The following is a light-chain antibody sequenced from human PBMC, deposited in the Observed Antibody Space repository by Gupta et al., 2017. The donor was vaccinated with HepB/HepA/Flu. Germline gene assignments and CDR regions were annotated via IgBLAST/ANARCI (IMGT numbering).Light chain of an antibody. Sequence: AIRLTQSPSSFSASTGDRVTITCRASQGISSYLAWYQQKPGKAPKLLIYAASTLQSGVPSRFSGSGSGTECTLTISCLQPEEFATYYCQQYDSYSLAFGQGTKMEIK. CDR1: QGISSY. J-gene: IGKJ1*01. CDR2: AAS. V-gene: IGKV1-8*01. CDR3: QQYDSYSLA.